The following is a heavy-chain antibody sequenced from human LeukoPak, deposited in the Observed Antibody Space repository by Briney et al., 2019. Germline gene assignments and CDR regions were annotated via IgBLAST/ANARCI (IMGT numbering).Heavy chain of an antibody. CDR2: IYYSGST. D-gene: IGHD1-7*01. V-gene: IGHV4-59*01. Sequence: KASETLSLTCTVSGGSISSYYWSCIRQPPGKGLEWIGYIYYSGSTNYNPSLKSRVTISVDTSKNQFSLKLSSVTAADTAVYYCARRGLELRGDYDYYTDVWGKGTTVTVSS. J-gene: IGHJ6*03. CDR1: GGSISSYY. CDR3: ARRGLELRGDYDYYTDV.